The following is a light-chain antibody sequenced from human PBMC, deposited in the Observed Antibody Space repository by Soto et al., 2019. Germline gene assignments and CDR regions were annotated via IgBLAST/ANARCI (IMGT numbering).Light chain of an antibody. CDR3: LDYYNTPWT. CDR1: QSVLHRSSNKNF. V-gene: IGKV4-1*01. J-gene: IGKJ1*01. CDR2: WAS. Sequence: DIVMTQSPDSLAVSLGERATVNCKSSQSVLHRSSNKNFLAWYQQTPGQPPKLLISWASTRESGVPDRFSGSGSETDFALTISSLQAEDVAVYFCLDYYNTPWTFVQGTKVEIK.